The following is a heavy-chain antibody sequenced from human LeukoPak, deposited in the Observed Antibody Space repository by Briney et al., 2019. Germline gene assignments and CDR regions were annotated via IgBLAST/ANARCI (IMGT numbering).Heavy chain of an antibody. CDR2: INHSGST. CDR1: GGSSSGYY. V-gene: IGHV4-34*01. Sequence: PSETLSLTCAVYGGSSSGYYWSWIRQPPGKGLEWIGEINHSGSTNYNPSLKSRVTISVDTSKNQFSLKLSSVTAADTAVYYCARGWYSSSWYGLYFQHWGQGTLVTVSS. D-gene: IGHD6-13*01. CDR3: ARGWYSSSWYGLYFQH. J-gene: IGHJ1*01.